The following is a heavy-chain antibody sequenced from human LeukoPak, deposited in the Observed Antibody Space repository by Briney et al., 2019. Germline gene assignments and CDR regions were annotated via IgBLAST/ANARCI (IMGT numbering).Heavy chain of an antibody. J-gene: IGHJ1*01. Sequence: PSETLSLTCTVSGDSISSSYWSWIRQPPGKGLEWIGYIYYSGSTNYNPSLKSRVTISVDTSKNQFSLKLSSVTAADTAVYYCARDRGAAATEEWGQGTLVTVSS. CDR2: IYYSGST. CDR3: ARDRGAAATEE. D-gene: IGHD3-10*01. CDR1: GDSISSSY. V-gene: IGHV4-59*12.